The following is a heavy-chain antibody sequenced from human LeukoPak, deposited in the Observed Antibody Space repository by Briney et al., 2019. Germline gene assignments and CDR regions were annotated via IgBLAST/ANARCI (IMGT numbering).Heavy chain of an antibody. D-gene: IGHD2-21*01. V-gene: IGHV3-30-3*01. CDR2: ISYDGSNK. CDR3: ARGKVIRNAFDI. J-gene: IGHJ3*02. CDR1: GFTFSSYA. Sequence: GGSLRLSCAASGFTFSSYAMHWVRQAPGKGLEWVAVISYDGSNKYYADSVKGRFTISRDNSKNTLYLQMSSLRAEDTAVYYCARGKVIRNAFDIWGQGTMVTVSS.